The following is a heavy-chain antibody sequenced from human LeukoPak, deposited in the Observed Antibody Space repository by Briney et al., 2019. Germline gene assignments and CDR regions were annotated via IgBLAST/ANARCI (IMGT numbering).Heavy chain of an antibody. Sequence: PGGSLRLSCAASGFTFSSYGMHWVRQAPGKGLEWVAFIRYDGSNKYYADSVKGRFTISRDNSKNTLYLQMNSLRAEDTAVYYCARDSVGIAVAGTFDYWGQGTLVTVSS. CDR1: GFTFSSYG. V-gene: IGHV3-30*02. J-gene: IGHJ4*02. D-gene: IGHD6-19*01. CDR2: IRYDGSNK. CDR3: ARDSVGIAVAGTFDY.